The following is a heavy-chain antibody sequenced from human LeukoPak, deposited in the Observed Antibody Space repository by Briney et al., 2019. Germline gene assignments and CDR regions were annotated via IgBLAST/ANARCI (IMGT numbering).Heavy chain of an antibody. V-gene: IGHV1-46*01. Sequence: ASVKVSCKASGHTFTSYDINWVRQATGQGLEWMGIINPSGGSTSYAQKFQGRVTMTRDTSTSTVYMELSSLRSEDTAVYYCARDREGRYYFDYWGQGTLVTVSS. D-gene: IGHD3-10*01. CDR3: ARDREGRYYFDY. J-gene: IGHJ4*02. CDR1: GHTFTSYD. CDR2: INPSGGST.